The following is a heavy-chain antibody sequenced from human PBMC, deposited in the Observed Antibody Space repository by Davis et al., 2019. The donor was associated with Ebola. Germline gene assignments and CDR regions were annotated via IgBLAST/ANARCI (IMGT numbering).Heavy chain of an antibody. D-gene: IGHD5-18*01. CDR1: GYSFTSYW. CDR2: IYPGDSDT. J-gene: IGHJ6*02. V-gene: IGHV5-51*01. Sequence: GESLKISCKGSGYSFTSYWIGWVRQMPGKGLEWMGIIYPGDSDTRYSPSFQGQVTISADKSISTAYLQWSSLKASDTAMYYCARSDTAMATGYYYYGMDVWGQGTTVTGSS. CDR3: ARSDTAMATGYYYYGMDV.